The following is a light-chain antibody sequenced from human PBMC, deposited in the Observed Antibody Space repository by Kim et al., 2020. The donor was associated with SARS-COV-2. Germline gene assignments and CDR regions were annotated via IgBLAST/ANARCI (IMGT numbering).Light chain of an antibody. CDR3: SSYTTSSTLL. Sequence: QSTTISCTGTSSDVGAYNYGSWYQQHPGKAPKLMIYDVSDRPSGVSNRFSGSKSGNTASLTISGLQAEDEAYYYCSSYTTSSTLLFGGGTKVTVL. CDR1: SSDVGAYNY. CDR2: DVS. J-gene: IGLJ2*01. V-gene: IGLV2-14*03.